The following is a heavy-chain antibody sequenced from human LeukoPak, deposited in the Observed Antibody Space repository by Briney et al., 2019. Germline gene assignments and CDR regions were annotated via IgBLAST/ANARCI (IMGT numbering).Heavy chain of an antibody. CDR1: GGSISNYY. D-gene: IGHD1-26*01. CDR3: ARRSGSSYPY. V-gene: IGHV4-59*08. J-gene: IGHJ4*02. Sequence: SETLSLTCTVSGGSISNYYRSWIRQLPGKGLEWIGYIYYSGSTSYNPSLKTRVTISVDTSKNHFSLKLSSVTAADTAVYYCARRSGSSYPYWGQGTLVTVSS. CDR2: IYYSGST.